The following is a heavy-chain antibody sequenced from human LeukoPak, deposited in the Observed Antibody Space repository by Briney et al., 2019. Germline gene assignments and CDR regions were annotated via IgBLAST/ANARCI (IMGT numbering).Heavy chain of an antibody. Sequence: ASVKVSCETSGHTFTTYHVNWVRQATGQGLEWMGWMNPNTGDSGYAQKFQGRVTITRDTSISTAYMELSSLRSEDTAVYFCARTTSLTASGYDYWGQGTLVTVSS. CDR2: MNPNTGDS. J-gene: IGHJ4*02. D-gene: IGHD4-17*01. CDR3: ARTTSLTASGYDY. CDR1: GHTFTTYH. V-gene: IGHV1-8*03.